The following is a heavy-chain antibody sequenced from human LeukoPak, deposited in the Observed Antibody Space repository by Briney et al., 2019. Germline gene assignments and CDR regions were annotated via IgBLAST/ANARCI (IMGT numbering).Heavy chain of an antibody. CDR1: GVSSSSNNYF. D-gene: IGHD3-10*01. CDR2: FFYSGNT. Sequence: SSETLSLTCTVSGVSSSSNNYFWGWVRQPPGKRLEWIASFFYSGNTYYNPSLKSRVTISVDTSKNQFSLGLNSVTAADTAVYYCARLFDTSSYYLNWGQGTLVTVSS. CDR3: ARLFDTSSYYLN. J-gene: IGHJ4*02. V-gene: IGHV4-39*01.